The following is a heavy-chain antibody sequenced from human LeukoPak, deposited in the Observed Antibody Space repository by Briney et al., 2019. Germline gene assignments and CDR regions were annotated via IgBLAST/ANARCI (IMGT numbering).Heavy chain of an antibody. CDR3: AKGMSSMTRGLLAQWDYFDY. J-gene: IGHJ4*02. CDR1: GFTFGTYA. Sequence: GGSLRLSCAASGFTFGTYAMSWVRQAPGRGLEWVSSISGSRGTTFYSDSVKGRFTISRDNSKNTLYLQVNSLRAEDTAVYYCAKGMSSMTRGLLAQWDYFDYWGQGTLVTVSS. D-gene: IGHD3-10*01. V-gene: IGHV3-23*01. CDR2: ISGSRGTT.